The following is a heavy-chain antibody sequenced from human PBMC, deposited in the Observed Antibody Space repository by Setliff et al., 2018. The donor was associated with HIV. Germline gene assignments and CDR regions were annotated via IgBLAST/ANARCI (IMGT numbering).Heavy chain of an antibody. D-gene: IGHD4-4*01. CDR1: GFLFHTYW. Sequence: VGSLRLSCAASGFLFHTYWMSWVRQAPGKGLEWVSVISGSGDITYYRDSVRGRFTISRDNSKNTLYLQMNSLRAEDTAMYYCAKTQTVITVYGPFDSWGQGTPVTVSS. CDR2: ISGSGDIT. J-gene: IGHJ4*02. V-gene: IGHV3-23*01. CDR3: AKTQTVITVYGPFDS.